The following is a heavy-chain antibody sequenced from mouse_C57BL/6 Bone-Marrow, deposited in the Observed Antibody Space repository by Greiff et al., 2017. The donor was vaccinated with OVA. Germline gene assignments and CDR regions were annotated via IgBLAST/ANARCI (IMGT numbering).Heavy chain of an antibody. CDR2: IDPENGDT. Sequence: EVQLQESGAELVRPGASVKLSCTASGFNIKDDYMHWVKQRPGQGLEWIGWIDPENGDTEYASKFQGKATITADTSSNTAYLQLSSLTSEDTAVYYCTTMTTVVDYWGQGTTLTVSS. V-gene: IGHV14-4*01. CDR3: TTMTTVVDY. CDR1: GFNIKDDY. J-gene: IGHJ2*01. D-gene: IGHD1-1*01.